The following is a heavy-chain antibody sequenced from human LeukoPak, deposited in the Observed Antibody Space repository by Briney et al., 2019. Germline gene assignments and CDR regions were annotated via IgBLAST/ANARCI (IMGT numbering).Heavy chain of an antibody. CDR2: IYPGDSDT. CDR3: ATMVMTTRAFDY. J-gene: IGHJ4*02. Sequence: GESLKISCKGPGYSFTSNWIGWVRQMPGKGLEWMGIIYPGDSDTRYSPSFQGQVTISADKSISTAYLQWSSLKASDTAMYYCATMVMTTRAFDYWGQGTLVTASS. CDR1: GYSFTSNW. D-gene: IGHD4/OR15-4a*01. V-gene: IGHV5-51*01.